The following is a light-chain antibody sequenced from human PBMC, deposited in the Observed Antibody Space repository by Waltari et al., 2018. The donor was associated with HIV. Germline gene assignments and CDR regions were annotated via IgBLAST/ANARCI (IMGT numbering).Light chain of an antibody. CDR1: SSDVGGYNY. CDR2: EVS. Sequence: QSALTQPAPVSGSPGQSITLPCTGTSSDVGGYNYVSWYQQHPGKAPKLMIYEVSNRPSGVSNRFSGSKSGNTASLTISGLQAEDEADYYCSSYTSSSPVVFGGGTKLTVL. J-gene: IGLJ2*01. V-gene: IGLV2-14*01. CDR3: SSYTSSSPVV.